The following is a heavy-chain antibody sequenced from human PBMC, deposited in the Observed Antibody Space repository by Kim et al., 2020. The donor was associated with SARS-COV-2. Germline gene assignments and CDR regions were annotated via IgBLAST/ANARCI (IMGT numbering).Heavy chain of an antibody. CDR3: ARPITRAGVPAAIGY. Sequence: SETLSLTCTVSGGSISSSSYYWGWIRQPPGKGLEWIGSIYYSGSTYYNPSLKSRVTISVDTSKNQFSLKLSSVTAADTAVYYCARPITRAGVPAAIGYWGQGTLVTVSS. J-gene: IGHJ4*02. D-gene: IGHD2-2*01. V-gene: IGHV4-39*01. CDR2: IYYSGST. CDR1: GGSISSSSYY.